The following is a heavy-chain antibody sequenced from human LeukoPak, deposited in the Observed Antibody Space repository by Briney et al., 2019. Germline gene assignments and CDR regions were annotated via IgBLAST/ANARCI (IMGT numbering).Heavy chain of an antibody. Sequence: ASVKVSCKVSGYTLTELSMHWVRQAPGKGLEWMGGFDPEDGEANYAQKFQGRVTITADESTSTAYMELSSLRSEDTAVYYCAREGAIRDYFDYWGQGTLVTVSS. J-gene: IGHJ4*02. CDR3: AREGAIRDYFDY. CDR2: FDPEDGEA. V-gene: IGHV1-24*01. CDR1: GYTLTELS. D-gene: IGHD4/OR15-4a*01.